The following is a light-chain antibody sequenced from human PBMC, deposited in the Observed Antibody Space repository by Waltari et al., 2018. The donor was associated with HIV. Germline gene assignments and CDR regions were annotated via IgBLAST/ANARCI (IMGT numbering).Light chain of an antibody. Sequence: ETVLTQSPVTLSVSPGERVILSCRASQSVSGNLVLYQQKPGQAPRLLIYAASSRATDIPARFSGSGSGTDYTLTISNLQSEDSAVYYCQQNIHWPPYTFGQGTKLEIK. CDR3: QQNIHWPPYT. CDR1: QSVSGN. J-gene: IGKJ2*01. V-gene: IGKV3-15*01. CDR2: AAS.